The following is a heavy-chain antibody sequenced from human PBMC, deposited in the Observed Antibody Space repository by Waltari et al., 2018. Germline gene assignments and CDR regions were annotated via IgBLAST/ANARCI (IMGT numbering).Heavy chain of an antibody. D-gene: IGHD2-15*01. V-gene: IGHV1-69*13. Sequence: QVQLVQSGAEVKKPGSSVKVSCKASGGTFSSYALSWVRQAPGQGLEWMGGIIPIFGTANYAQKFQGRVTITADESTSTAYMELSSLRSEDTAVYYCARDPPGVVAATPNYYYGMDVWGQGTTVIVSS. CDR2: IIPIFGTA. J-gene: IGHJ6*02. CDR3: ARDPPGVVAATPNYYYGMDV. CDR1: GGTFSSYA.